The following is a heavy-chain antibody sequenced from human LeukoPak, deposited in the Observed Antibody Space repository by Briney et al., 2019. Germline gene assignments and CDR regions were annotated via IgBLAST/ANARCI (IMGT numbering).Heavy chain of an antibody. V-gene: IGHV3-23*01. J-gene: IGHJ4*02. CDR1: GFTFSSYA. CDR2: ISGSGGST. Sequence: GGSLRLSCAASGFTFSSYAMSWVRQTPGKGLEWVSAISGSGGSTYYADSVKGRFTISRDNAENTLYLQMNSLRAEDTAVYYCARGTAGYHSSYFDYWGQGTLVTVSS. CDR3: ARGTAGYHSSYFDY. D-gene: IGHD3-16*02.